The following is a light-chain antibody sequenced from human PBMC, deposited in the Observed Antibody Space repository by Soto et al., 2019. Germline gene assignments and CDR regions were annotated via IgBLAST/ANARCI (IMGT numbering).Light chain of an antibody. CDR2: ATS. CDR3: QQSYKMPS. Sequence: EIPLTQSPSSLAASVGDSLTLTCRASRNVSIYFNWYQHKPGQGPTLLIHATSNLQIGVQSRFSGGGSGTEFTLTISSLEPEDFGTYYCQQSYKMPSFGQATRLEIK. V-gene: IGKV1-39*01. J-gene: IGKJ5*01. CDR1: RNVSIY.